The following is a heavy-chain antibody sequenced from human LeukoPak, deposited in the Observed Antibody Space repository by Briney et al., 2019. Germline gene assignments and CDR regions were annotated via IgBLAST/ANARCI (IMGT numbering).Heavy chain of an antibody. J-gene: IGHJ4*02. CDR3: ARDWYSSSWPGGFDY. V-gene: IGHV3-48*03. CDR2: ISSSGSTI. CDR1: GFTFSSYE. Sequence: PGGSLRLSCAASGFTFSSYEMNWVRQAPGKGLEWVSYISSSGSTIYYADSVKGRFTISRDNAKNSLYLQMNSLRAEDTAVYYCARDWYSSSWPGGFDYWGQGTLVTVSS. D-gene: IGHD6-13*01.